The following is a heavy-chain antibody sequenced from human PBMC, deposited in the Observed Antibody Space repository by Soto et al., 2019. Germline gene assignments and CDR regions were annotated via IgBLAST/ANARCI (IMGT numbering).Heavy chain of an antibody. Sequence: QVHLQESGPGLVKPSGTLSLTCAVSGGSISTPYWWTWVRQPPGKELEWIGDVYHSGGNNYNPSLMSRVTISLDKSKNQFSLKMMSVTAADTAIYYCAYSTGWSRLDVWGQGTMVIVSS. CDR3: AYSTGWSRLDV. V-gene: IGHV4-4*02. J-gene: IGHJ3*01. CDR2: VYHSGGN. D-gene: IGHD4-4*01. CDR1: GGSISTPYW.